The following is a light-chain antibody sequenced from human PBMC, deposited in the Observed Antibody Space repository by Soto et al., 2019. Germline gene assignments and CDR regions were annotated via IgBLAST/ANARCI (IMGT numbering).Light chain of an antibody. Sequence: DIQMTQSPSSVSASVGDRVTITCRASQGISRWLAWYQQKPGKAPKLLVYAASSMQSGVPSRFSGSGSGTYFTLIISSLQPEDFATYYCQQANSFPITFGQGTRLEMK. J-gene: IGKJ5*01. CDR2: AAS. CDR3: QQANSFPIT. V-gene: IGKV1D-12*01. CDR1: QGISRW.